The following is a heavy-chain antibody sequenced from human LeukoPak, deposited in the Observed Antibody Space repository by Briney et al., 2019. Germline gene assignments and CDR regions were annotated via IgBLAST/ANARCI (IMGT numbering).Heavy chain of an antibody. V-gene: IGHV4-34*01. CDR3: ASIPHDYVWGSYRYYYYYGMDV. CDR2: INHSGST. D-gene: IGHD3-16*02. Sequence: SETLSLTCAVYGGSFSGYYWSWIRQPPGKGLEWIGEINHSGSTNYNPSLKSRVTISVDTSKNQFSLKLSSVTAADTAVYYCASIPHDYVWGSYRYYYYYGMDVWGQGTTVTVSS. J-gene: IGHJ6*02. CDR1: GGSFSGYY.